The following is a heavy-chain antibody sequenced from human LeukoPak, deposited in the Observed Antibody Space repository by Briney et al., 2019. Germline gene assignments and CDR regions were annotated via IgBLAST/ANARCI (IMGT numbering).Heavy chain of an antibody. Sequence: PGGSLRLSCAASGFTFDDSAMHWVRQAPGKGLEWVSGISWDSGRIVYGDSVKGRFTISRDNAKNSLYLQMNSLRAEDMALYYCAKDSHSDIFGAFDIWRQGTMVTVSS. J-gene: IGHJ3*02. D-gene: IGHD3-3*02. CDR3: AKDSHSDIFGAFDI. V-gene: IGHV3-9*03. CDR1: GFTFDDSA. CDR2: ISWDSGRI.